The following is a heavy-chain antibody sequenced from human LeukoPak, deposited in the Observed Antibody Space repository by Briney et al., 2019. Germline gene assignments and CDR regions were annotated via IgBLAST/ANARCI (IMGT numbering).Heavy chain of an antibody. CDR1: GFTFSSYG. CDR2: IWYDGSNK. CDR3: TTVRYFDWLFY. Sequence: PGGSLRLSCAASGFTFSSYGMHWVRQAPGKGLEWVAVIWYDGSNKYYADSVKGRFTISRDDSKNTLYLQMNSLKTEDTAVYYCTTVRYFDWLFYWGQETLVTVSS. V-gene: IGHV3-33*01. D-gene: IGHD3-9*01. J-gene: IGHJ4*02.